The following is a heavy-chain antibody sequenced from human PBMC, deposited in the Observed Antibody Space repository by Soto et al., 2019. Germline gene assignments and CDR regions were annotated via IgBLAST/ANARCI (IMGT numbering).Heavy chain of an antibody. CDR3: ARHTPIGGRYLDY. CDR2: IWYDGTKK. J-gene: IGHJ4*02. V-gene: IGHV3-33*01. Sequence: QVQLVESGGGVVQPGRSLILSCAASGFTFSSYGIHWVRQAPGKGLEWVTVIWYDGTKKYYADSVKGRFTISRDNSKNTLYLQMNSLRVEDTAVSYFARHTPIGGRYLDYWGQGTLVTVSS. CDR1: GFTFSSYG. D-gene: IGHD3-10*01.